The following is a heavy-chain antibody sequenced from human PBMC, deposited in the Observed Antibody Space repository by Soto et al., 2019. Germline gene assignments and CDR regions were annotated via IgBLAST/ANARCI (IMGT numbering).Heavy chain of an antibody. J-gene: IGHJ4*02. CDR1: GYTFTGHY. CDR2: IGPESGAT. D-gene: IGHD1-26*01. Sequence: GASVKVSCKASGYTFTGHYIHWVRQAPEQGPEWMGEIGPESGATRYAEKFQGRVTMTLDTSITTVYMELKNLSPDDTAVYYCGRGRSGQRVVFYRGQVTPVTFSS. CDR3: GRGRSGQRVVFY. V-gene: IGHV1-2*02.